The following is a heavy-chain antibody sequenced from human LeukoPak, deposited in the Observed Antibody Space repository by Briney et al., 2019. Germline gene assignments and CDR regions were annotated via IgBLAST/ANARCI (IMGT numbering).Heavy chain of an antibody. J-gene: IGHJ4*02. D-gene: IGHD3-22*01. CDR2: ISDSGGRT. V-gene: IGHV3-23*01. Sequence: GGSLKLSCAVSGITLSNYGMSWVRQAPGKGLEWVAGISDSGGRTNYADSVKGRFTIPRDNPKNTLYLQMNSLRAEDTAVYFCAKRGVVIRVILVGFHKEAYYFDSWGQGALVTVSS. CDR1: GITLSNYG. CDR3: AKRGVVIRVILVGFHKEAYYFDS.